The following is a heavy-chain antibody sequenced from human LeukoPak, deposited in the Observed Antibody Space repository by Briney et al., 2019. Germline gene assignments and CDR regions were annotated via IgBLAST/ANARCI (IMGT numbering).Heavy chain of an antibody. V-gene: IGHV4-39*01. CDR3: ARLHRIKVGPAY. J-gene: IGHJ4*02. CDR2: IYDGGSA. CDR1: GAASGDCF. D-gene: IGHD3-10*01. Sequence: SETLSLTCTVSGAASGDCFWGCIRQPPGKGLEWIGTIYDGGSADYNPSLRSRVTISADTSENQFSLRLNSVTAADTAVYYCARLHRIKVGPAYWGRGTLVTVSS.